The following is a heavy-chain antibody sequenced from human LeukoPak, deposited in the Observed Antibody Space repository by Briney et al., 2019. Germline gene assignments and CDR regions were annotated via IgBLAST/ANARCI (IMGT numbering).Heavy chain of an antibody. CDR2: ISGSGGST. CDR3: AKTLYSSSWYDPFDY. CDR1: GFTFSSYA. J-gene: IGHJ4*02. Sequence: PGGSLRLSSAASGFTFSSYAMNWVRQAPGKGLEWVSAISGSGGSTYYADSVKGRFTISRDNSKNTLYLQMNSLRAEDTAVYYCAKTLYSSSWYDPFDYWGQGTLVTISS. V-gene: IGHV3-23*01. D-gene: IGHD6-13*01.